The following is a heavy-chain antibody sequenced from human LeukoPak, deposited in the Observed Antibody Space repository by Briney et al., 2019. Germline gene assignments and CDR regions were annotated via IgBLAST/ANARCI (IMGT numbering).Heavy chain of an antibody. V-gene: IGHV5-51*01. J-gene: IGHJ5*02. CDR2: IYPGDSDT. CDR1: GYSFTSYW. Sequence: GESLKISCKGSGYSFTSYWIGWVRQMPGKGLEWMGIIYPGDSDTRYSPSFQGQVTISADKSISTAYLQLSSLKASDTAMYYCARGIYGSGSYYNVFDWFDPWGQGTLVTVSS. D-gene: IGHD3-10*01. CDR3: ARGIYGSGSYYNVFDWFDP.